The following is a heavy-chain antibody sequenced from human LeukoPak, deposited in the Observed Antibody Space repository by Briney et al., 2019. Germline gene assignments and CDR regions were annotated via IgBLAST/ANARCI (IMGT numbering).Heavy chain of an antibody. V-gene: IGHV3-30-3*01. CDR3: ARSQWSDY. Sequence: GGSLRLSCAASGFTFSNYAMYWVRQAPGKGLEWVAVISYDENNKYYTDSAKGRFTISRDNSKNTLYLQMNSLRAEDTAVYYCARSQWSDYWGQGTLVTVSS. CDR1: GFTFSNYA. J-gene: IGHJ4*02. D-gene: IGHD2-8*01. CDR2: ISYDENNK.